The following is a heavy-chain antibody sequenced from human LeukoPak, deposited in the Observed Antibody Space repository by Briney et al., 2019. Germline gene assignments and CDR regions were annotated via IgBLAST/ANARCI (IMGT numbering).Heavy chain of an antibody. CDR3: ARRASSSWFLPVYYYYMDV. D-gene: IGHD6-13*01. V-gene: IGHV1-8*03. J-gene: IGHJ6*03. CDR1: GYTFTSYD. Sequence: ASVKVSCKASGYTFTSYDVNWVRQATGQGLEWMGWMNPNSGNTGYAQKFQGRVTITRNTSISTAYMELSSLRSEDTAVYYCARRASSSWFLPVYYYYMDVWGKGTTVTISS. CDR2: MNPNSGNT.